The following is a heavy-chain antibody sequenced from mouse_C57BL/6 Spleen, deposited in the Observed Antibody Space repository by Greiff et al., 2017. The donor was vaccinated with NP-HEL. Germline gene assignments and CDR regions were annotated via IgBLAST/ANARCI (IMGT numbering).Heavy chain of an antibody. D-gene: IGHD2-4*01. CDR1: GYTFTDYY. CDR2: INPNNGGT. J-gene: IGHJ4*01. CDR3: ARNYDYDKDAMDY. Sequence: EVQLQQSGPELVKPGASVKISCKASGYTFTDYYMNWVKQSHGKSLEWIGDINPNNGGTSYNQKFKGKATLTVDKSSSTAYMELRSLTSEDSAVYYCARNYDYDKDAMDYWGQRTSVTVSS. V-gene: IGHV1-26*01.